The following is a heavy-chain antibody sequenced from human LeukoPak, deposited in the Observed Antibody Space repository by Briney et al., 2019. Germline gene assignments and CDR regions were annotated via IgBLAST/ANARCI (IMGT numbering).Heavy chain of an antibody. CDR1: GFTFSSYG. Sequence: GGSLRLSCAASGFTFSSYGMHWVRQAPGKGLEWVAFIRYDGSNKYYADSVKGRFTISRDNAKNSLYLQMNSLRAEDTAVYYCARVGIYSGYDLVDYWGQGTLVTVSS. J-gene: IGHJ4*02. V-gene: IGHV3-30*02. CDR2: IRYDGSNK. D-gene: IGHD5-12*01. CDR3: ARVGIYSGYDLVDY.